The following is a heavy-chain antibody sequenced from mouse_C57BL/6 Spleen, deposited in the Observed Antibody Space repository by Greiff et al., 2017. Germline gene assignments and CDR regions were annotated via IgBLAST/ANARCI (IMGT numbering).Heavy chain of an antibody. V-gene: IGHV2-5*01. J-gene: IGHJ4*01. CDR2: IWRGGST. CDR3: AKNQGQAMDY. CDR1: GFSLTSYG. Sequence: QVQLQQSGPGLVQPSQSLSITCTVSGFSLTSYGVHWVRQSPGKGLEWLGVIWRGGSTDYNAAFMSRLSITTDNSKSQVFFKMNSLQADDTAIYYCAKNQGQAMDYWGQGTSVTVSS.